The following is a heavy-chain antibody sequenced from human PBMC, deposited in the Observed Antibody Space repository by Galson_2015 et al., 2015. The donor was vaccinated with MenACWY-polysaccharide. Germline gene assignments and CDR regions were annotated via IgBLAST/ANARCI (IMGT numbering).Heavy chain of an antibody. CDR2: ISPSGGNT. Sequence: SVKVSCQASGLTFTSYEMNWARQAPGQGLAWVGLISPSGGNTRYAQKFQGRVTMTRDTSTSTVYMELSSLRSEDAAVYDCTRDSTGVLEWIGRLAYWGQGTLVTVSS. D-gene: IGHD3-3*01. CDR1: GLTFTSYE. J-gene: IGHJ4*02. CDR3: TRDSTGVLEWIGRLAY. V-gene: IGHV1-46*01.